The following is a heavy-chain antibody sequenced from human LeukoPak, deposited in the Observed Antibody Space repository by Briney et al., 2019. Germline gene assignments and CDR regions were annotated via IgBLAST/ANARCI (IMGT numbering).Heavy chain of an antibody. D-gene: IGHD6-19*01. V-gene: IGHV1-46*04. CDR2: INPSGGST. J-gene: IGHJ4*02. CDR3: AKGRGTNSGPTLDY. Sequence: ASVKVSCKASGYTFTNYYMHWVRQAPEQGLEWMGIINPSGGSTSYAQKLQGRVTMTRDTSTSTVYMELSSLTDDDTAVYYCAKGRGTNSGPTLDYWGQGTLVTVSS. CDR1: GYTFTNYY.